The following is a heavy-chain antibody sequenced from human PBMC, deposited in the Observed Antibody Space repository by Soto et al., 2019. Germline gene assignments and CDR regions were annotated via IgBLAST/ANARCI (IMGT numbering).Heavy chain of an antibody. CDR3: ARDRMDYYDSSGEVSN. V-gene: IGHV4-31*11. Sequence: SETLSLTCAVYGGSFSGYYWSWIRQHPGKGLEWIGYIYYSGSTYYNPSLKSRVTISVDTSKNQFSLKLSSVTAADTAVYYCARDRMDYYDSSGEVSNWGQGTLVTVSS. J-gene: IGHJ4*02. CDR1: GGSFSGYY. D-gene: IGHD3-22*01. CDR2: IYYSGST.